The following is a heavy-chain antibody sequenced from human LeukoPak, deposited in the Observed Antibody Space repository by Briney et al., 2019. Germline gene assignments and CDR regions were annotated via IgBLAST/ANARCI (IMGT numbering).Heavy chain of an antibody. J-gene: IGHJ3*02. V-gene: IGHV3-9*01. CDR1: GFTFSGYA. CDR3: AKVRQYYYDSSGYYRRVHDAFDI. CDR2: ISWNSGSI. Sequence: GGSLRLSCAASGFTFSGYAMRWVRQAPGKGLGWVSGISWNSGSIDYADSVKGRFTISRDNAKNSLYLQMNSLRAEDTALYYCAKVRQYYYDSSGYYRRVHDAFDIWGQGTMVTVSP. D-gene: IGHD3-22*01.